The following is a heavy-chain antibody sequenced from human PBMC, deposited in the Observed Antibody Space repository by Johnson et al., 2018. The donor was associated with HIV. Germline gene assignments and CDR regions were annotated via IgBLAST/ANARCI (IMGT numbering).Heavy chain of an antibody. CDR3: ARDSRAFDI. CDR1: GFTFSSYW. V-gene: IGHV3-7*05. J-gene: IGHJ3*02. Sequence: VQLVESGGGLVQPEGSLRLSCAASGFTFSSYWMSWVRQAPGKGLEWVANINQDGSEKYYVDSVKGRFTISRDNAKNSLYLQMNRLRAEDTAVYYCARDSRAFDIWGQGTMVTVSS. CDR2: INQDGSEK.